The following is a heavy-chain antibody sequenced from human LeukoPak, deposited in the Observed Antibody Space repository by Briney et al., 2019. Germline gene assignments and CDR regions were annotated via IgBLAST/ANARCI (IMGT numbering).Heavy chain of an antibody. CDR3: VGGGYGVYTLFDF. CDR2: IYSGRST. V-gene: IGHV3-53*01. D-gene: IGHD4-17*01. Sequence: PGGSPRLSCAASGFTLSSNYMSWVRQAPGQGLEWVAVIYSGRSTYYTDSLKARFTISRHNSKNTLYLQMNCLRAGDTGVYYCVGGGYGVYTLFDFWGQGTLVCVSS. J-gene: IGHJ4*02. CDR1: GFTLSSNY.